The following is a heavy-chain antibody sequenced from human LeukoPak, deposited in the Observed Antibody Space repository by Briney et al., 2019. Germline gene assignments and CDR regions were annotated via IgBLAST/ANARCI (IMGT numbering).Heavy chain of an antibody. V-gene: IGHV3-23*01. J-gene: IGHJ4*02. Sequence: GGSLRLSCAASGFTFSGSAIHWVRQASGKGLEWVSAISGSGGSIYYADSVKGRFTISRDNSKNTLYLQMNSLRAEDTALYYCAKVGSSSNDYWGQGNLVTVSS. CDR1: GFTFSGSA. D-gene: IGHD6-6*01. CDR2: ISGSGGSI. CDR3: AKVGSSSNDY.